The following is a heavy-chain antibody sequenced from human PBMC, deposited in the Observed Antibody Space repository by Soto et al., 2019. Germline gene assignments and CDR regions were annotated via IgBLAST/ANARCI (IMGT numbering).Heavy chain of an antibody. CDR1: GFTFSSYG. CDR2: ISYDGSNK. J-gene: IGHJ4*02. Sequence: GGSLRLSCAASGFTFSSYGMHWVGQAPGKGLKWVAVISYDGSNKYYADSVKGRFTISRDNSKNTLYLQMNSLRAEDTAVYYCAKDSAPYDSTGYIPDYWGQGTLVTVSS. V-gene: IGHV3-30*18. D-gene: IGHD3-22*01. CDR3: AKDSAPYDSTGYIPDY.